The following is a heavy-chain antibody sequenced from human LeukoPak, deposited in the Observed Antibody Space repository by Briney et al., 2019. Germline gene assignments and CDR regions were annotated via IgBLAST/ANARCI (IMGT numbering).Heavy chain of an antibody. Sequence: GRSLRLSCAASGFTFSSYAMSWVRQAPGKGLEWVSAISGSGGSTYYADSVKGRFTISRDNSKNTLYLQMNSLRAEDTAVYYCAKDLAAWGYFDYWGQGTLVTVSS. J-gene: IGHJ4*02. D-gene: IGHD7-27*01. CDR1: GFTFSSYA. CDR2: ISGSGGST. CDR3: AKDLAAWGYFDY. V-gene: IGHV3-23*01.